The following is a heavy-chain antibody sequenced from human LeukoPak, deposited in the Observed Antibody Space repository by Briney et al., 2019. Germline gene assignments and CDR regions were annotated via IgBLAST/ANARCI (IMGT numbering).Heavy chain of an antibody. CDR1: GFTVSSIY. CDR3: AREAGLYSSSWYDY. Sequence: GGSLRLSCAASGFTVSSIYMSWVRQAPGRGLEWVSVIYSGGSTYYADSVKGRFTISRDNSKNTLYLQMNSLRAEDTAVYYCAREAGLYSSSWYDYWGQGTLVTVSS. V-gene: IGHV3-66*01. J-gene: IGHJ4*02. D-gene: IGHD6-13*01. CDR2: IYSGGST.